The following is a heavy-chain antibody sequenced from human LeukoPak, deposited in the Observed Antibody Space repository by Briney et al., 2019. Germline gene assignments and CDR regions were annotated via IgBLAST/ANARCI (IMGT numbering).Heavy chain of an antibody. J-gene: IGHJ2*01. CDR1: GFTVSTNY. D-gene: IGHD3-10*01. V-gene: IGHV3-53*01. CDR2: IYSGGST. Sequence: GGSLRLSCAASGFTVSTNYMSWVRPAPGKGLEWVSIIYSGGSTYYADSVKGRFTVSRDNSKNTLYLQMNSLRAEDTAVYYCARVGDHYHWYFDLWGRGTLVTVSS. CDR3: ARVGDHYHWYFDL.